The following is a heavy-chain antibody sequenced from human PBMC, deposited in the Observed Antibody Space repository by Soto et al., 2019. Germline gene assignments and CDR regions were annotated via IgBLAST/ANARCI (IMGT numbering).Heavy chain of an antibody. CDR1: GGAFSGDY. CDR2: INHSGST. J-gene: IGHJ4*02. D-gene: IGHD4-17*01. V-gene: IGHV4-34*10. Sequence: SETLSLTCPVGGGAFSGDYWTWIRQPPGTGLEWIGEINHSGSTNYNPSLRSRVTMSVDTSKNQFSLKVTSVTAADTAVYYCVRYYGARVYFDYWGQGSLVTVSS. CDR3: VRYYGARVYFDY.